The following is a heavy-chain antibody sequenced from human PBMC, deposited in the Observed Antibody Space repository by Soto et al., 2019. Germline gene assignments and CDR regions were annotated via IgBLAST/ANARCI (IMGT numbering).Heavy chain of an antibody. V-gene: IGHV4-39*01. D-gene: IGHD2-2*01. CDR1: GGSISSSSSS. J-gene: IGHJ6*03. CDR2: ISYSGST. Sequence: SETLSLTCTVSGGSISSSSSSWGWIRQPPGKGLEWLGIISYSGSTYYSPSLKSRVTISVDASKNLFSLKLSSVTAADTAVYYCARTYVTDVVVVPASKDYMDIWGKGTTVTVSS. CDR3: ARTYVTDVVVVPASKDYMDI.